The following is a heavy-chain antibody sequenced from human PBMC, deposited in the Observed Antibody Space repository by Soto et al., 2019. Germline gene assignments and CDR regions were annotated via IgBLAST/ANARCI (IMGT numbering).Heavy chain of an antibody. CDR1: GGSISSYY. CDR3: ARPHGGSSGWDNWFDP. Sequence: SETLSLTCTVSGGSISSYYWSWIRQRPGKGLEWIGYIYYSGSTNYNPSLKSRVTISVDTSKNQFSLKLSSVTAADTAVYYCARPHGGSSGWDNWFDPWGQGTLVTVS. J-gene: IGHJ5*02. D-gene: IGHD6-25*01. CDR2: IYYSGST. V-gene: IGHV4-59*01.